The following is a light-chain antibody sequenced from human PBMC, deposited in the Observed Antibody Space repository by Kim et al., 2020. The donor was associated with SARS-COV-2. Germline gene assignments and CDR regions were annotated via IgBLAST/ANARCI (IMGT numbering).Light chain of an antibody. J-gene: IGLJ1*01. CDR2: DVS. V-gene: IGLV2-14*03. CDR3: SSYTGSSTLYA. CDR1: SSDVGAYDY. Sequence: QSALTQPASVPGSPGQSITISCTGTSSDVGAYDYVSWFQQHPGKAPQLVIYDVSYRPSGVSNRFSGSKSGNTASLTISGLQAEDEADYYCSSYTGSSTLYAFGTGTKVTVL.